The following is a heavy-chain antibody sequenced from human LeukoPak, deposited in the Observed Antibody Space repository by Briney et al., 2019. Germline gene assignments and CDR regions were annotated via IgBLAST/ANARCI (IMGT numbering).Heavy chain of an antibody. CDR3: ARDVEDTVHTGGILIGFDI. D-gene: IGHD1-1*01. CDR2: IIPILGIA. J-gene: IGHJ3*02. Sequence: ASVKVSCKASGGTFSSYAISWVRQAPGQGLEWMGRIIPILGIANYAQKFQGRVTITADKSTSTAYMELSSLRSEDTAVYYCARDVEDTVHTGGILIGFDIWGQGTMGTVSA. CDR1: GGTFSSYA. V-gene: IGHV1-69*04.